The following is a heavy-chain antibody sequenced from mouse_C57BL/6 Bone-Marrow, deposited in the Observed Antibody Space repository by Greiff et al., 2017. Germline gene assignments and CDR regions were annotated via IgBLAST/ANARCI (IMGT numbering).Heavy chain of an antibody. CDR2: IYPRDGST. Sequence: QVQLKQSGPELVKPGASVKLSCKASGYTFTSYDINWVKQRPGQGLEWIGWIYPRDGSTKYNEKFKGKATLTVDTSSSTAYMELHSLTSEDSAVYFCARLEFDGSGGDWCISVWGTGTPVTASS. D-gene: IGHD1-1*01. J-gene: IGHJ1*03. V-gene: IGHV1-85*01. CDR1: GYTFTSYD. CDR3: ARLEFDGSGGDWCISV.